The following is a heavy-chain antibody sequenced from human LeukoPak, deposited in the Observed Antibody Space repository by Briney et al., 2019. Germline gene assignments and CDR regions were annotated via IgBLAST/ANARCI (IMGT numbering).Heavy chain of an antibody. CDR2: IIPIFGTP. J-gene: IGHJ5*02. V-gene: IGHV1-69*13. D-gene: IGHD4-23*01. CDR1: GGIFSSYA. CDR3: ARLGPHYGGNPDNWFDP. Sequence: SVKVSCKASGGIFSSYAISWVRQAPGQGLEWMGGIIPIFGTPNYAQKFQGRVAITADESTSTAYMELISLRSEDTAVYYCARLGPHYGGNPDNWFDPWGQGTLVTVSS.